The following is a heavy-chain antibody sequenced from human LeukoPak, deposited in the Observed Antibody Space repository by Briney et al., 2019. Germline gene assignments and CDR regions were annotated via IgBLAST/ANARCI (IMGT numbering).Heavy chain of an antibody. V-gene: IGHV4-59*01. J-gene: IGHJ6*02. CDR3: ARVSGSGSLYYYYGMDV. CDR2: IYYSGST. CDR1: GGSISSYY. D-gene: IGHD3-10*01. Sequence: SETLSLTRTVSGGSISSYYWSWIRQPPGKGLEWIGYIYYSGSTNYNPSLKSRVTISVDTSKNQFSLKLSSVTAADTAVYYCARVSGSGSLYYYYGMDVWGQGTTVTVSS.